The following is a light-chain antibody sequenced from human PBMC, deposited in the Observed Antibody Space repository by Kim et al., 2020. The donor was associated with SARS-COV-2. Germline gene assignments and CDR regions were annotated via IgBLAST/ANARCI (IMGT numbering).Light chain of an antibody. Sequence: SYELTQPPSISVSPGQPVTLTCSGDKLGEKYSCWYQQKSGQSPILIIYQDFKRPSGIPERFSGSNFGNTATLTISGTQTVDEADYYCQAWDSGTVVFGGGTQLTVL. CDR3: QAWDSGTVV. CDR1: KLGEKY. V-gene: IGLV3-1*01. CDR2: QDF. J-gene: IGLJ2*01.